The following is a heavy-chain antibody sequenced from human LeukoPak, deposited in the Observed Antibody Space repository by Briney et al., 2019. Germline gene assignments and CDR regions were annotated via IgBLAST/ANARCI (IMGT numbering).Heavy chain of an antibody. D-gene: IGHD2-15*01. V-gene: IGHV1-18*01. CDR1: GYTLTNYN. Sequence: ASVKDSCKASGYTLTNYNISWVRQAPRQGLEWMGWINTHKGHTNFLQKFQGRVTVTTDLSTNTAHMELRRLRSDDTAVYYCAREFGHCSGDNCFYFFDLWGQGSQVIVSS. CDR2: INTHKGHT. J-gene: IGHJ4*02. CDR3: AREFGHCSGDNCFYFFDL.